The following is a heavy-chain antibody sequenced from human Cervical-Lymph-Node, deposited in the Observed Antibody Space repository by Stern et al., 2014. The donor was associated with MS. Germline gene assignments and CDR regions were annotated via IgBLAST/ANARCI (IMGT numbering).Heavy chain of an antibody. J-gene: IGHJ4*02. CDR3: ARHDYKNQVADY. V-gene: IGHV2-70*13. Sequence: QVTLKESGPALVKPTQTLTLTCNFSGFSLNTSGMCVSWIRQPPGKALEWLALLDWDGDKYYRTSLKTRLTISKDTSKNQVVLKMTNMDPVDTATYYCARHDYKNQVADYWGQGTLVTVSS. CDR1: GFSLNTSGMC. D-gene: IGHD4-11*01. CDR2: LDWDGDK.